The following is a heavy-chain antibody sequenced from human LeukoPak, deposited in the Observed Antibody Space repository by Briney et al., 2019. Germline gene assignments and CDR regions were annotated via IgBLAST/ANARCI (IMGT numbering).Heavy chain of an antibody. CDR2: IYSGGST. V-gene: IGHV3-66*02. CDR1: GFTLSSNY. CDR3: ARDYCSGGSCYTGFDY. D-gene: IGHD2-15*01. Sequence: PGGSLRLPCAASGFTLSSNYMSWVRQAPGKGLEWVSVIYSGGSTYYADSVKGRFTISRDNSKNTLYLQMNSLRAEDTAVYYCARDYCSGGSCYTGFDYWGQGTLVTVSS. J-gene: IGHJ4*02.